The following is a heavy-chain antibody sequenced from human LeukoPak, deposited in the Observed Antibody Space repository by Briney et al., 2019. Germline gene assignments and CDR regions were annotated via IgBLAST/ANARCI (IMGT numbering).Heavy chain of an antibody. Sequence: PSETLSLTCTVSDYSINSGHYWGWIRQSPGKALEWVGNVFHSGSTYYNPSLKSRVTVSVDPLKNQFSLKLTAVTAADTAGDYWVGGGPSRGETNSFEYWGHGTLVTVSS. CDR3: VGGGPSRGETNSFEY. V-gene: IGHV4-38-2*02. CDR2: VFHSGST. D-gene: IGHD3-16*01. CDR1: DYSINSGHY. J-gene: IGHJ4*01.